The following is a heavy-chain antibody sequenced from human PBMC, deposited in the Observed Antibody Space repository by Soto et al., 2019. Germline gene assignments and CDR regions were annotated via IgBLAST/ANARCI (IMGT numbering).Heavy chain of an antibody. V-gene: IGHV1-69*02. CDR2: IIPILGIA. CDR1: GGTFSSYT. J-gene: IGHJ4*02. Sequence: QVQLVQSGAEVKKPGSSVKVSCKASGGTFSSYTISWVRQAPGQGLGWMGRIIPILGIANYAQKFQGRVTITADKSTTTAYMELSSLRSEDTAVYYCARGGIVATIASFDYWGQGTLVTVSS. D-gene: IGHD5-12*01. CDR3: ARGGIVATIASFDY.